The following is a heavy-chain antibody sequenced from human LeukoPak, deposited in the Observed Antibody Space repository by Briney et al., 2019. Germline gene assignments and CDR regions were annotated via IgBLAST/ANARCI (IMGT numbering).Heavy chain of an antibody. Sequence: ASVTVSCKASGYTFTNYGISWVRQAPGQGSEWMGWISAYTGNTKYAKRVQGRVTITTETSTSTTYMGRRRLRSDDTAVYYCARTVLGGTVIHHYYYYMDVWGKGTTVTVSS. CDR2: ISAYTGNT. V-gene: IGHV1-18*01. D-gene: IGHD3-16*01. CDR1: GYTFTNYG. J-gene: IGHJ6*03. CDR3: ARTVLGGTVIHHYYYYMDV.